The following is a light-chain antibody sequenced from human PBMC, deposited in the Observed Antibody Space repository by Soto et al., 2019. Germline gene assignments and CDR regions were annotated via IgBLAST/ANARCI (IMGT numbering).Light chain of an antibody. CDR3: QQDGTSPWT. J-gene: IGKJ1*01. Sequence: EIVLTQSPGTLSLSPGERATLSCRASQSVSSSSLAWYQQKRGQAPRLLIYGASSRATGIPDRFSGSGSWTDFTLTISSLEPEDFAVYFCQQDGTSPWTYGQGTKVEIK. CDR1: QSVSSSS. CDR2: GAS. V-gene: IGKV3-20*01.